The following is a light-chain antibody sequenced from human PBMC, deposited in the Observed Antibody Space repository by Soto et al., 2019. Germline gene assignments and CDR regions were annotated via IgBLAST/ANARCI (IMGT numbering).Light chain of an antibody. CDR3: QQYGSSPLT. CDR2: GAS. Sequence: ETVLTQSPGTLSLSPGERATLSCRASQTIRSNYLAWYRQTPGQAPRLLIYGASNRATGIADRFSGSGSGTDFTLIISRLEPEDFSLYYCQQYGSSPLTLGQGTKVEIK. V-gene: IGKV3-20*01. CDR1: QTIRSNY. J-gene: IGKJ1*01.